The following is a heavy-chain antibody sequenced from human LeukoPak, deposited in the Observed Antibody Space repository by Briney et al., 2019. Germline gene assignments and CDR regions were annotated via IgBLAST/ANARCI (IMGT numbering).Heavy chain of an antibody. J-gene: IGHJ5*02. D-gene: IGHD6-13*01. V-gene: IGHV4-34*01. CDR2: INHSGST. Sequence: SETLSLTCAVYGGSFSGYYWSWIRQPPGKGLEWIGEINHSGSTNYNPSLKSRVTISVDTSKNQFSLKLSSVTAADTAVYYCARGRYSSSWCDPWRQGTLVTVSS. CDR3: ARGRYSSSWCDP. CDR1: GGSFSGYY.